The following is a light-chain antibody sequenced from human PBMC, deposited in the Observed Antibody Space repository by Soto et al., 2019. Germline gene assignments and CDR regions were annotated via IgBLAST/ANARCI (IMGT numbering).Light chain of an antibody. CDR3: QQRSNWLT. Sequence: EIVLTKSPATLSFSPGERATLSCRASQSVRSYLAWYQQKPGQAPRLLIYDASNRATGIPARFSGSGSGTDFTLTISSLVPEDFAVYYCQQRSNWLTFGGGTKVEIK. V-gene: IGKV3-11*01. CDR2: DAS. J-gene: IGKJ4*01. CDR1: QSVRSY.